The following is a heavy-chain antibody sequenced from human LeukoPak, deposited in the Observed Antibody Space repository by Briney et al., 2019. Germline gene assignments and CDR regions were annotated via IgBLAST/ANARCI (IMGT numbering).Heavy chain of an antibody. Sequence: GGSLRLSCVGSGFIFSSYDMGWVRQAPGKGLEWVSSISRAGDRTYYEDSVKGRFTLSRDDSRNTMYLQMNSLRAEDTAVYYCARGESFAFDVWGQGTVDTVSS. CDR3: ARGESFAFDV. CDR2: ISRAGDRT. CDR1: GFIFSSYD. V-gene: IGHV3-23*01. J-gene: IGHJ3*01.